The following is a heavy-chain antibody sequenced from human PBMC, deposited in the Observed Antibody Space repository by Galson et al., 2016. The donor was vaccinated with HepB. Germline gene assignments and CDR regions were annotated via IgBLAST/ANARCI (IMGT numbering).Heavy chain of an antibody. Sequence: SLRLSCAGSEFMFTNYVTSWVRQAPGKGLEWVSGFSGLGDRTYYADSVKGRFTISRDYSKNMVYLQMNSLRAEDTAVYFCARDLCLVSGCYLRGMDVWGHGTTVTVSS. CDR2: FSGLGDRT. V-gene: IGHV3-23*01. CDR1: EFMFTNYV. CDR3: ARDLCLVSGCYLRGMDV. D-gene: IGHD4/OR15-4a*01. J-gene: IGHJ6*02.